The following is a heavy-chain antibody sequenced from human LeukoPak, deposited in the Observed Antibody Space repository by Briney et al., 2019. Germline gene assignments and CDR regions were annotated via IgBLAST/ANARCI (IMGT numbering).Heavy chain of an antibody. Sequence: GGSLRLSCAASGFTFSSYTMSWVRQAPGKGLEWVSAISGSGGRTYYADSVKGRFTISRDNSKNTLYLQMNSLRAEDTAVYYCARKHDYGSGSYYNEYFDYWGQGTLVTVSS. V-gene: IGHV3-23*01. CDR3: ARKHDYGSGSYYNEYFDY. J-gene: IGHJ4*02. CDR2: ISGSGGRT. D-gene: IGHD3-10*01. CDR1: GFTFSSYT.